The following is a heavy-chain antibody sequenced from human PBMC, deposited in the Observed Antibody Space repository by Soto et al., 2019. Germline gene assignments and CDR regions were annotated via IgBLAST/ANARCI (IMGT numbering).Heavy chain of an antibody. CDR3: ARGSVVAATLFDS. Sequence: SETLSLTCTVSGGYLISGGYYWSWIRQHPGKGLEWIGYIYYSGSTYYNPSLKSRVTISVDTSKNQFSLKLSSVTAADTAVYYCARGSVVAATLFDSWGQGTLVTVSS. D-gene: IGHD2-15*01. CDR1: GGYLISGGYY. J-gene: IGHJ4*02. V-gene: IGHV4-31*03. CDR2: IYYSGST.